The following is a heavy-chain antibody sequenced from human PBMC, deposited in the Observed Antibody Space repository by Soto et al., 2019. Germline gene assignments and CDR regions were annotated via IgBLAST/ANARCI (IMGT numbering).Heavy chain of an antibody. V-gene: IGHV1-18*01. Sequence: QVQLVQSAGEVKKPGASVKVSCKASGYSFTSYGISWVRRAPGQGLDWMGWISPYNGHTQFVQRFQGRVTMTIYTSTKTAYMELRNLRSDDTAHYYCARELTIVPATHPRLENYGMDVWGQGTTVIVSS. D-gene: IGHD2-2*01. CDR1: GYSFTSYG. CDR2: ISPYNGHT. J-gene: IGHJ6*02. CDR3: ARELTIVPATHPRLENYGMDV.